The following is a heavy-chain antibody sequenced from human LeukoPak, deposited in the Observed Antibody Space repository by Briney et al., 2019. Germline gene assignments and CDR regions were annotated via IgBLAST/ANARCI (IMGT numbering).Heavy chain of an antibody. D-gene: IGHD5-12*01. V-gene: IGHV3-9*01. Sequence: GGSLRLSCAASGFTFDDYAMHWVRQAPGKGLEWVSGISWNSGSIGYADSVKGRFTISRDNAKNSLYLQMNSLRAEDTALYYCAKGPINGYDYFDYWGQGTLVTVSS. CDR1: GFTFDDYA. CDR2: ISWNSGSI. J-gene: IGHJ4*02. CDR3: AKGPINGYDYFDY.